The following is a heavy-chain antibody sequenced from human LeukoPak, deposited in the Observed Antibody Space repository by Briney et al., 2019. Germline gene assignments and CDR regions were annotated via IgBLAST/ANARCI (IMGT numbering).Heavy chain of an antibody. D-gene: IGHD3-22*01. Sequence: GGSLRLSCAASGFTLNNAWMSWVRQAPGKGLEWVAVISYDGSNKYYADSVKGRFTISRDNSKNTLYLQMNSLRAEDTAVYYCARGENYYDSSATWGGYFDYWGQGTLVTVSS. CDR3: ARGENYYDSSATWGGYFDY. V-gene: IGHV3-30-3*01. J-gene: IGHJ4*02. CDR1: GFTLNNAW. CDR2: ISYDGSNK.